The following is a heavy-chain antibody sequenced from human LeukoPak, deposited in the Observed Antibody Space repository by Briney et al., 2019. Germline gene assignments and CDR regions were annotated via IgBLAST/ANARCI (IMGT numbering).Heavy chain of an antibody. D-gene: IGHD6-6*01. Sequence: SETLSLTCAVYGGSFSDYYWTWIRQSPGKGLEWIGEVNHSGSTNYNPSLKSRVTMSVDASKNQFSLKLSSVTAADTAVYYCARGRPARFFDYWGQGTLVTVSS. J-gene: IGHJ4*02. CDR2: VNHSGST. CDR3: ARGRPARFFDY. V-gene: IGHV4-34*01. CDR1: GGSFSDYY.